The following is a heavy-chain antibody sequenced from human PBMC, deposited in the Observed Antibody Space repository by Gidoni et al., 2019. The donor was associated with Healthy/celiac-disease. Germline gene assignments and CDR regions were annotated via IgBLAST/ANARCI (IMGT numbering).Heavy chain of an antibody. Sequence: QVQLVESGGGVVHPGRSLRLSCAASGFPFPSYAMHWVRQAPGKGLEGVAVISYDGSNKYYADSVKGRFTISRDNSKNTLYLQMNSLRAEDTAVYYCAKVYLVVAATLGADYWGQGTLVTVSS. V-gene: IGHV3-30*04. J-gene: IGHJ4*02. CDR2: ISYDGSNK. CDR3: AKVYLVVAATLGADY. CDR1: GFPFPSYA. D-gene: IGHD2-15*01.